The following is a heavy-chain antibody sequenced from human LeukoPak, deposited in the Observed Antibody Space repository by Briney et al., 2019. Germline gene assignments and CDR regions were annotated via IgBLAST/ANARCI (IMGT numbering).Heavy chain of an antibody. CDR1: GITFSTYW. CDR2: INSNGRST. CDR3: AKVGSGSYYYGSGSSHHFDY. Sequence: GGSLRLSCAASGITFSTYWMHWVRQVPGKGLVWVSGINSNGRSTTYADSVKGRFTLSRDNAKNTLYLQMNSLRAEDTAVYYCAKVGSGSYYYGSGSSHHFDYWGQGTLVTVSS. V-gene: IGHV3-74*01. J-gene: IGHJ4*02. D-gene: IGHD3-10*01.